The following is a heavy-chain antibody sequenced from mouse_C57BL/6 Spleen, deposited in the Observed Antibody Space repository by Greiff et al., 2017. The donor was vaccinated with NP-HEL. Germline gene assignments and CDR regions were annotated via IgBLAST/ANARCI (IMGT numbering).Heavy chain of an antibody. CDR1: GYTFTDYY. CDR2: INPYNGGT. CDR3: ARWGLLRAMDY. Sequence: EVKLQESGPVLVKPGASVKMSCKASGYTFTDYYMNWVKQSHGKSLEWVGVINPYNGGTSYNQKFKGKATLTVDKSSSTAYMELNSLTSEDSAVYYCARWGLLRAMDYWGQGTSVTVSS. V-gene: IGHV1-19*01. J-gene: IGHJ4*01. D-gene: IGHD2-3*01.